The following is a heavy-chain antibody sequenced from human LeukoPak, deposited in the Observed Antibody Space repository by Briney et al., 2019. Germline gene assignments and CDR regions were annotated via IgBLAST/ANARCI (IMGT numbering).Heavy chain of an antibody. V-gene: IGHV4-39*07. CDR2: IYYSGST. D-gene: IGHD2-15*01. CDR1: GGSISSSSYY. CDR3: ARDRHCSGGSCYYNWFDP. Sequence: SETLSLTCTVSGGSISSSSYYWGWIRQPPGKGLEWIGSIYYSGSTYYNPSLKSRVTISVDTSKNQFSLKLSSVTAADTAVYYCARDRHCSGGSCYYNWFDPWGQGTLVTVSS. J-gene: IGHJ5*02.